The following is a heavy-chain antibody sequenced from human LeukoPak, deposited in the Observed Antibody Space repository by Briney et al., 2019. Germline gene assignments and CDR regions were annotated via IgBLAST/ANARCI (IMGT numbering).Heavy chain of an antibody. CDR2: LYSGGST. V-gene: IGHV3-53*01. D-gene: IGHD2-15*01. CDR1: RFTVSNNY. J-gene: IGHJ4*02. Sequence: PGGSLRLSCAASRFTVSNNYVSWVRQAPGTGLEWVSILYSGGSTYYADSVKGRFTISRDNSKNTLYLQMNSLRAEDTAVYYCAREGCSGGSCYYSQWGQGTLVTVSS. CDR3: AREGCSGGSCYYSQ.